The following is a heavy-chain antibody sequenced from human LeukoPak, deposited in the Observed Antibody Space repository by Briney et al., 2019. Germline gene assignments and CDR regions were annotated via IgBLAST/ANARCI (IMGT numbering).Heavy chain of an antibody. D-gene: IGHD2-8*02. Sequence: GGSLRLSCAASGFTFSSYWMHWVLQAPGKGLVWVSRINSDGSSTSYADSVKGRFTISRDNAKNTLYLQMNSLRVEDTAVYYCASYLYWWSDLGYWGQGTLVTVSS. CDR2: INSDGSST. CDR1: GFTFSSYW. J-gene: IGHJ4*02. CDR3: ASYLYWWSDLGY. V-gene: IGHV3-74*01.